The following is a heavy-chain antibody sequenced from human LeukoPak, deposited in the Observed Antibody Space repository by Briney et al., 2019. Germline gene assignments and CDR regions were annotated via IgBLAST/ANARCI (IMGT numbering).Heavy chain of an antibody. D-gene: IGHD5-24*01. CDR3: ARSPTRGSFDY. J-gene: IGHJ4*02. Sequence: PSETLSLTCAVYGGSFSGYYWSWIRQPPGKGLEWIGEINHSGSTNYNPSLKSRVTISVDTSKNQFPLKLSSVTAADTAVYYCARSPTRGSFDYWGQGTLVTVSS. CDR2: INHSGST. V-gene: IGHV4-34*01. CDR1: GGSFSGYY.